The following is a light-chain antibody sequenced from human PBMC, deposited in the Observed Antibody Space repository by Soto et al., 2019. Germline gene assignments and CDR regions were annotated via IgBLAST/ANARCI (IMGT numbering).Light chain of an antibody. CDR2: EFT. CDR3: SSKPSSSPPSV. CDR1: SGDVGAYNY. Sequence: QSVLTQPAYVDGSPGQAITISCTGTSGDVGAYNYVSCDEQLPGNAARRMVYEFTTQPSGVPNRFSGSKSGDTASLTISGLQAEDEADYYCSSKPSSSPPSVYGTGTKATVL. V-gene: IGLV2-14*01. J-gene: IGLJ1*01.